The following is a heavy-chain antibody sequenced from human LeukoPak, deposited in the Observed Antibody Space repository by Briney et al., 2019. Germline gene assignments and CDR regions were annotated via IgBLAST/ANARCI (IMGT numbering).Heavy chain of an antibody. J-gene: IGHJ4*02. D-gene: IGHD3-22*01. CDR2: IKQDGSEK. V-gene: IGHV3-7*01. Sequence: PGGSLRLSCAASGFTFSSYWMSWVRQAPGKGLEWVANIKQDGSEKYYVDSVKGRFTISRDNAKNSLYLQMNSLRAEDTAVYYCARAWGLYYYDSSGPYYFDYWGQGTLVTDSS. CDR1: GFTFSSYW. CDR3: ARAWGLYYYDSSGPYYFDY.